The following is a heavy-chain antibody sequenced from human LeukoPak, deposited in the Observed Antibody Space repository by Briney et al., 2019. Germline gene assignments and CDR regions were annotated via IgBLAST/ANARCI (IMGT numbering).Heavy chain of an antibody. J-gene: IGHJ4*02. CDR1: GYTFNSYG. V-gene: IGHV1-18*01. CDR3: ARDEALRAGDLFDY. CDR2: ISAYNGNT. D-gene: IGHD7-27*01. Sequence: GASVKVSCKASGYTFNSYGISWVRQAPGQGLECMGWISAYNGNTNYAQKLQGRVTMTTDTSTSTAYMELRSLRSDDTAVYYCARDEALRAGDLFDYWGQGTLVTVSS.